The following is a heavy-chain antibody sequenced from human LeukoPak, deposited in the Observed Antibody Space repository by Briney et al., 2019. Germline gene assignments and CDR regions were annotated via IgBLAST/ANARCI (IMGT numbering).Heavy chain of an antibody. J-gene: IGHJ4*02. Sequence: GGSLRLSCAASGFTFSSYSMNWVRQAPGKGLEWVPSISSSSSYIYYADSVKGRFTISRDNAKNSLYLQMNSLRAEDTAVYYCARYDSSGYRVYYFDYWGQGTLVTVSS. CDR1: GFTFSSYS. V-gene: IGHV3-21*01. D-gene: IGHD3-22*01. CDR2: ISSSSSYI. CDR3: ARYDSSGYRVYYFDY.